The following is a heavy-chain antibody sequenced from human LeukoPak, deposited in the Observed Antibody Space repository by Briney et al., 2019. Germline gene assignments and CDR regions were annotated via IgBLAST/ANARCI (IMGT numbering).Heavy chain of an antibody. Sequence: GGSLRLSCAASAFMYSSYSMNWVRQAPGKGLEWVSCISTSSRNIFQADSVKGRFTISRDNAKNSLYLQMNSLRAEDTAVYYCARVTVTTFSPTDYMDVWGKGTTVTISS. J-gene: IGHJ6*03. CDR3: ARVTVTTFSPTDYMDV. CDR2: ISTSSRNI. D-gene: IGHD4-17*01. CDR1: AFMYSSYS. V-gene: IGHV3-21*01.